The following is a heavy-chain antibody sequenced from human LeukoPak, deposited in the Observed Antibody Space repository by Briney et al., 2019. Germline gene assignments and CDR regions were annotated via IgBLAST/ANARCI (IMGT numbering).Heavy chain of an antibody. CDR3: ARVKYFDFWSGNDAFDI. CDR2: IKQDGSEK. Sequence: PGGSLRLSCAASGFTFSNYWMSWVRLAPGKGLEWVANIKQDGSEKYYVDSVKGRFTISRDSAKNSLYLQMNSLRAEDTAVYYCARVKYFDFWSGNDAFDIWGQGTMVTVSS. J-gene: IGHJ3*02. D-gene: IGHD3-3*01. CDR1: GFTFSNYW. V-gene: IGHV3-7*01.